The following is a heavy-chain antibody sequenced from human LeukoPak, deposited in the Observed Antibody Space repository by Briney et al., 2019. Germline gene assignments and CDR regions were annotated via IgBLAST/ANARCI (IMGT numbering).Heavy chain of an antibody. CDR3: ARPLRSTVITPFQY. D-gene: IGHD4-23*01. CDR1: GYTFTSFV. J-gene: IGHJ1*01. CDR2: INPGNGNT. V-gene: IGHV1-3*01. Sequence: GASVKVSCKTSGYTFTSFVIHWVRQAPGQRPEWMGRINPGNGNTKYSQKFQGGVTITTDTSASTAYMELSSLRSEDTAVYYCARPLRSTVITPFQYWGQGTLVTVSP.